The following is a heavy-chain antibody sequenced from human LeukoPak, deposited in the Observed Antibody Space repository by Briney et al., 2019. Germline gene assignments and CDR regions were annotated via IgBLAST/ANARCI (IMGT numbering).Heavy chain of an antibody. V-gene: IGHV1-69*13. CDR1: GGTFSSYA. D-gene: IGHD2-21*02. Sequence: GASVKVSCKASGGTFSSYAISWVRQAPGQGLEWMGGIIPIFGTANYAQKFQGRVTITADESTSTAYMELSSLRSEDTAVYYCARVVTAPTSYFDYWGQGTLVTVSS. J-gene: IGHJ4*02. CDR2: IIPIFGTA. CDR3: ARVVTAPTSYFDY.